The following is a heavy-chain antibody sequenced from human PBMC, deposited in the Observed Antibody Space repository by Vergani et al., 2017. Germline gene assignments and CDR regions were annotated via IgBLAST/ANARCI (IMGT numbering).Heavy chain of an antibody. Sequence: QVQLQESGPGLVKPSETLSLTCTVSGGSISSGYYWGWIRQPPGKGLEWIGSIYHSGSTYYNPSLKSRVTISVDTSKNQFSLKLSSVTAADTAVYYCARVVHYYYYMDVWGKGTTVTVSS. V-gene: IGHV4-38-2*02. CDR2: IYHSGST. CDR3: ARVVHYYYYMDV. J-gene: IGHJ6*03. CDR1: GGSISSGYY. D-gene: IGHD1-26*01.